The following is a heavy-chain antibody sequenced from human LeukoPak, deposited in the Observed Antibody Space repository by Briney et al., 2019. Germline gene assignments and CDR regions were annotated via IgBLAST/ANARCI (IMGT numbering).Heavy chain of an antibody. CDR2: MYTSGST. V-gene: IGHV4-4*07. J-gene: IGHJ4*02. CDR1: VGPMSSYY. D-gene: IGHD6-13*01. Sequence: NPSETLSLTCTVSVGPMSSYYWTWIRQPAGKGLEWIGRMYTSGSTNYNPSLKSRVTMSIDTSKKQFSLRLHSVTAADTAVYYCATYDQQLAFDNWGQGTLVTVSS. CDR3: ATYDQQLAFDN.